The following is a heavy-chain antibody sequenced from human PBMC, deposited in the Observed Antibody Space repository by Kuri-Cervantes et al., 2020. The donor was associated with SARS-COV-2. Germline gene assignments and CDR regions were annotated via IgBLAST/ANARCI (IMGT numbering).Heavy chain of an antibody. CDR3: ARPYSGSYLTHIDY. CDR1: GFTFSSYA. D-gene: IGHD1-26*01. J-gene: IGHJ4*02. V-gene: IGHV3-30-3*01. Sequence: GGSLRLSCAASGFTFSSYAMHWVRQAPGKGLEWVAVISYDGSNKYYADSVKGRFTISRDNSKNTLYLQMNSLRAEDTAVHYCARPYSGSYLTHIDYWGQGTLVTVSS. CDR2: ISYDGSNK.